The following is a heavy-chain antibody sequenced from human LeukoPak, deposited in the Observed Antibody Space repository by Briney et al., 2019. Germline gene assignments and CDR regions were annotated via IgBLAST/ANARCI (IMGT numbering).Heavy chain of an antibody. V-gene: IGHV4-34*01. J-gene: IGHJ4*02. CDR3: ASSYCSSTSCFPW. D-gene: IGHD2-2*01. Sequence: SETPSLTCAVYGGSFSGYYWSWIRQPPGKGLEWIGEINHSGSTNYNPSLKSRVTISVDTSKNQFSLKLSSVTAADTAVYHCASSYCSSTSCFPWWGQGTLVTVSS. CDR1: GGSFSGYY. CDR2: INHSGST.